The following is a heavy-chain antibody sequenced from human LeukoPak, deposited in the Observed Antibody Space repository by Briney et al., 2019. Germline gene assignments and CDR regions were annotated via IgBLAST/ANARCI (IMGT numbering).Heavy chain of an antibody. V-gene: IGHV3-48*03. J-gene: IGHJ4*02. CDR2: ISSSGGTI. CDR3: ARGNYGDYARSSFDY. D-gene: IGHD4-17*01. CDR1: GFTFSSYQ. Sequence: GGSLRLSCAASGFTFSSYQMNWVRQAPGKGLEWVSYISSSGGTIYYADSVKGRFTISRDNAKNSLYLQMSSLRAEDTAVYYCARGNYGDYARSSFDYWGQGTLVTVSS.